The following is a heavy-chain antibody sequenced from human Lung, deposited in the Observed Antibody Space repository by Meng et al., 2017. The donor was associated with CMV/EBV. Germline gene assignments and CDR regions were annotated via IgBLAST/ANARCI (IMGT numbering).Heavy chain of an antibody. CDR2: ISSSSTI. Sequence: SCAASGFTLSSYSMNWVRQAPGKGLEWVSYISSSSTIYYADSVKGRFTISRDNAKNSLYLQMNSLRAEDTAVYYCARACSSTSCLAAYYYYGMDVWXQGTTVTVSS. CDR3: ARACSSTSCLAAYYYYGMDV. D-gene: IGHD2-2*01. CDR1: GFTLSSYS. J-gene: IGHJ6*02. V-gene: IGHV3-48*04.